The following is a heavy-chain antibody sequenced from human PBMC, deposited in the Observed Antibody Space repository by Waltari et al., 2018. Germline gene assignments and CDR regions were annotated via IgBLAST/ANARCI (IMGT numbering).Heavy chain of an antibody. CDR2: ISSSSSYI. CDR1: GFTFSSYS. D-gene: IGHD3-10*01. CDR3: ARGGVRGVNDY. V-gene: IGHV3-21*03. Sequence: EVQLVESGGGLVKPGGSLRLSCAASGFTFSSYSMNWVRQAPGKGLEGVSSISSSSSYIYYADSVKGRFTISRDNAKNSLYLQMNSLRAEDTAVYYCARGGVRGVNDYWGQGTLVTVSS. J-gene: IGHJ4*02.